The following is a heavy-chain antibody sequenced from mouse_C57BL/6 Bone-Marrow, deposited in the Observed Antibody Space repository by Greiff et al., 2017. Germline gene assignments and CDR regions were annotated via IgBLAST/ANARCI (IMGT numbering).Heavy chain of an antibody. CDR2: FDPSASYT. D-gene: IGHD2-2*01. V-gene: IGHV1-59*01. J-gene: IGHJ1*03. CDR1: GYTFTSYW. Sequence: QVQLQQPGAELVRPGTSVKLSCKASGYTFTSYWLHWVKQRPGQGLEWIGVFDPSASYTNYNQLFKGKATLTVDTSSSTAYMQLSSLTSEDSAVYYCARWGGYPWYFDVWGTETTGTVSS. CDR3: ARWGGYPWYFDV.